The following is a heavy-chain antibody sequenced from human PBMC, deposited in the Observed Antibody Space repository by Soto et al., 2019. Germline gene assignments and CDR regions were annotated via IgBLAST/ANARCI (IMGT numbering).Heavy chain of an antibody. CDR2: IRVSNENT. J-gene: IGHJ4*02. V-gene: IGHV1-18*01. CDR1: GYIFTSYG. Sequence: ASVKVSCKASGYIFTSYGISWVGQAPGQGLGWMQWIRVSNENTKCAHNLQLRVTLTTHTYTYTAYMELSSLQSDATAVHYRARDFGRHLLSPGAVFDSSGQVPLVTVSS. CDR3: ARDFGRHLLSPGAVFDS. D-gene: IGHD3-3*01.